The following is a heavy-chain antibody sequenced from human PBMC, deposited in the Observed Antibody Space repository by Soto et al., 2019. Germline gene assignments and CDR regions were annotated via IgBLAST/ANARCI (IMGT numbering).Heavy chain of an antibody. V-gene: IGHV3-74*01. J-gene: IGHJ6*02. Sequence: EVQLVESGGGLVQPGGSLRLSCAASEFTFNNYWMHWVRQVPGKGLEWVSRINTDGSTTNYADSVMGRFTISRDNADNTVYLQLNSLRAEDTAVYYCAIGIYLKYGLDLWGQGATVTVSS. CDR1: EFTFNNYW. D-gene: IGHD3-16*02. CDR2: INTDGSTT. CDR3: AIGIYLKYGLDL.